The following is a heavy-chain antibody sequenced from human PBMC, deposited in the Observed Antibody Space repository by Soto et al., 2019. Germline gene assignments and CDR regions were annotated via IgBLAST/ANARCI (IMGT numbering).Heavy chain of an antibody. D-gene: IGHD5-18*01. CDR2: ITSSSSYI. CDR1: GFTFSSYS. Sequence: VGSLRLSCAASGFTFSSYSMNWVRQAPVKVLEWVSSITSSSSYIYYADSLKGRFTISRDNSKNSLYLQMNGLRTEDTALYYCTKDIIVDTALITGYHFYGMDVWGQGTTVTVSS. CDR3: TKDIIVDTALITGYHFYGMDV. V-gene: IGHV3-21*04. J-gene: IGHJ6*02.